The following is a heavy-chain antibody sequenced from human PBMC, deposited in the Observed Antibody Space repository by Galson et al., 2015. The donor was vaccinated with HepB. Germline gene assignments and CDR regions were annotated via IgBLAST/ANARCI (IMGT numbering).Heavy chain of an antibody. CDR1: GYTFTSYG. J-gene: IGHJ5*02. CDR3: ARDGGDSGYDYGRNWFDP. Sequence: SVKVSCKASGYTFTSYGISWVRQAPGQGLEWMGWISAYNGNTNYAQKLQGRVTMTTDTSTSTAYMELGSLRSDDTAVYYCARDGGDSGYDYGRNWFDPWGQGTLVTVSS. V-gene: IGHV1-18*04. CDR2: ISAYNGNT. D-gene: IGHD5-12*01.